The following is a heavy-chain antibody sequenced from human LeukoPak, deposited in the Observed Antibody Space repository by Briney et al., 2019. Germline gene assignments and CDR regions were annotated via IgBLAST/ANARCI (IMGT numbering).Heavy chain of an antibody. CDR1: GFTFSAYA. J-gene: IGHJ4*02. V-gene: IGHV3-23*01. Sequence: GGSLRLSCEASGFTFSAYAMTWVRQAPGKGLEWVSSIGSDNKPHYSESVKGRFAISRDNSKSMLFLQLNSLRAEDTAVYYCARDLVVTATPFDYWGQGTLVTVSS. D-gene: IGHD2-21*02. CDR2: IGSDNKP. CDR3: ARDLVVTATPFDY.